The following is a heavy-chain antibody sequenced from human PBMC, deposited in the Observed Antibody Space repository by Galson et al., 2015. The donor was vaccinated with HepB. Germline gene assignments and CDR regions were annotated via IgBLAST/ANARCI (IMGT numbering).Heavy chain of an antibody. V-gene: IGHV3-23*01. D-gene: IGHD3-3*01. J-gene: IGHJ3*02. Sequence: SLRLSCAASGFTFSSYAMSWVRQAPGKGLEWVSAISGSGGSTYYADSVKGRFTISRDNSKNTLYLQMNSLRAEDTAVYYCAKRGSDFWSGPLGAFDIWGQGTMVTVSS. CDR3: AKRGSDFWSGPLGAFDI. CDR2: ISGSGGST. CDR1: GFTFSSYA.